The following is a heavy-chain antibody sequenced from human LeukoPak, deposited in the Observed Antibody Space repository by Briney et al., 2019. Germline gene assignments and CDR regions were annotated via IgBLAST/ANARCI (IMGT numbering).Heavy chain of an antibody. CDR2: ISGSGGST. CDR1: GFTFSSYA. Sequence: GASLRLSCAASGFTFSSYAMSWVRQAPGKGLEWVSAISGSGGSTYYADSVKGRFTISRDNSKNTLYLQMNSLRAEDTAVYYCARATVPAVRAEYFQHWGQGTPVTVSS. V-gene: IGHV3-23*01. CDR3: ARATVPAVRAEYFQH. J-gene: IGHJ1*01. D-gene: IGHD2-2*01.